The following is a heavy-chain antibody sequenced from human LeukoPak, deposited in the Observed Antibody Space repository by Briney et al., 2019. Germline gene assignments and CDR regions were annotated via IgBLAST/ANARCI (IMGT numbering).Heavy chain of an antibody. V-gene: IGHV1-2*02. Sequence: ASVKVSCKASGYTFTGYYMHWVRQAPGQGLEWMGWINPNSGGTNYAQKFQGRVTMTRDTSISTAYMELSRLRSDDTAVYYCARVSPGIAYSSGWYEIDYWGQGTLVTVSS. J-gene: IGHJ4*02. CDR1: GYTFTGYY. CDR3: ARVSPGIAYSSGWYEIDY. CDR2: INPNSGGT. D-gene: IGHD6-19*01.